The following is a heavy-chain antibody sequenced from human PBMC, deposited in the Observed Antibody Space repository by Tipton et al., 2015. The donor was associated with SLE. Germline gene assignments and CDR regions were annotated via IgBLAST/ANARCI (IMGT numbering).Heavy chain of an antibody. CDR1: RFTFSNYE. V-gene: IGHV3-48*03. CDR2: ISSSGSTI. Sequence: SLRLSCAASRFTFSNYEMNWVRQAPGKGLEWVSYISSSGSTIYYAESVKGRLTISRDNAKNSLYLQMNSLRAEDTAIYYCTRVDRDCSGGSCNTFDLWGRGTLVTVSS. J-gene: IGHJ2*01. CDR3: TRVDRDCSGGSCNTFDL. D-gene: IGHD2-15*01.